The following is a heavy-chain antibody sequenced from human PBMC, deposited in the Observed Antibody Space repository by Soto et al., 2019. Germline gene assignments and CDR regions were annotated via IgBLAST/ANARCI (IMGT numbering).Heavy chain of an antibody. J-gene: IGHJ6*02. CDR1: GGSFSGYY. CDR2: INHSGST. CDR3: SRVDVVVPAARSYYYGMDV. D-gene: IGHD2-2*01. Sequence: PSETLSLTCAVYGGSFSGYYWSWIRQPPGKGLEWIGEINHSGSTNYNPSLKSRVTISVDTSKNQFSLKLSSVTAADTAVYYCSRVDVVVPAARSYYYGMDVWGQGTTVTVSS. V-gene: IGHV4-34*01.